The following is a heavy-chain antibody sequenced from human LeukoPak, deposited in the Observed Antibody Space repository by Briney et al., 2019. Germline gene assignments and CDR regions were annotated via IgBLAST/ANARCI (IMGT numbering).Heavy chain of an antibody. CDR2: INHSGST. Sequence: SETLSPTCAVYGGSFSGYYWSWIRQPPGKGLEWIGEINHSGSTNYNPSLKSRVTISVDTSKNQFSLKLSSVTAADTAVYYCARGGLRYFDWFDYWGQGTLVTVSS. V-gene: IGHV4-34*01. J-gene: IGHJ4*02. D-gene: IGHD3-9*01. CDR3: ARGGLRYFDWFDY. CDR1: GGSFSGYY.